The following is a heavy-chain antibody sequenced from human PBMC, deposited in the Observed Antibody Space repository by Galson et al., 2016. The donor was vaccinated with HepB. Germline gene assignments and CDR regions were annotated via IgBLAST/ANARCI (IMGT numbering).Heavy chain of an antibody. Sequence: CAISGDSVSSTDAAWNWIRQSPSRGLEWLGRTYYRPTWRSDSAVSVKGRLIINADKSKNQFSLQLHSVTPNDTAVYYCARWGLDDHIFDSWGQGTLVTVSS. CDR2: TYYRPTWRS. J-gene: IGHJ4*02. CDR1: GDSVSSTDAA. CDR3: ARWGLDDHIFDS. V-gene: IGHV6-1*01. D-gene: IGHD1-1*01.